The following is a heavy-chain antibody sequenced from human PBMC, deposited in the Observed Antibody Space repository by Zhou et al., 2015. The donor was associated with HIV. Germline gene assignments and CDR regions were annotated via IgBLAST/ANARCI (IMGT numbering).Heavy chain of an antibody. V-gene: IGHV1-69*01. CDR2: IIPIFGTA. CDR3: GCYGSGSYYKPSGAFDI. CDR1: GGTFSSYA. D-gene: IGHD3-10*01. Sequence: QVQLVQSGAEVKKPGSSVKVSCKASGGTFSSYAISWVRQAPGQGLEWMGGIIPIFGTANYAQKFQGRVTITADESTSTAYMELSSLRSEDTAVYYCGCYGSGSYYKPSGAFDIWGQGTMVTVSS. J-gene: IGHJ3*02.